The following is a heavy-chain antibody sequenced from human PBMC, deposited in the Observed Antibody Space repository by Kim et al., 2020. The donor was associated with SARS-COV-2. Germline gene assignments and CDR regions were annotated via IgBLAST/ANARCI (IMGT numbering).Heavy chain of an antibody. V-gene: IGHV3-30*04. Sequence: GGSLRLSCAASGFTFSSYAMHWVRQAPGKGLEWVAVISYDGSNKYYADSVKGRFTISRDNSKNTLYLQMNSLRAEDTAVYYCARDGRIQLWFRVFGDYWGQGTLVTVSS. CDR2: ISYDGSNK. D-gene: IGHD5-18*01. J-gene: IGHJ4*02. CDR3: ARDGRIQLWFRVFGDY. CDR1: GFTFSSYA.